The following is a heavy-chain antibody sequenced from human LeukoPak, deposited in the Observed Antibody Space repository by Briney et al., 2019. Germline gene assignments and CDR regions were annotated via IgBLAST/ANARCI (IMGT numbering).Heavy chain of an antibody. CDR2: IIPIFGTA. V-gene: IGHV1-69*05. CDR3: ARGYHGSGYYYYYMDV. CDR1: GYTFTSYD. Sequence: SVKVSCKASGYTFTSYDINWVRQAPGQGLEWMGGIIPIFGTANYAQKFQGRVTITTDESTSTAYMELSSLRSEDTAVYYCARGYHGSGYYYYYMDVWGKGTTVTVSS. J-gene: IGHJ6*03. D-gene: IGHD3-10*01.